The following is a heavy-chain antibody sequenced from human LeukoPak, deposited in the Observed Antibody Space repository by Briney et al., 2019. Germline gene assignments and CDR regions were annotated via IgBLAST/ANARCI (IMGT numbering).Heavy chain of an antibody. Sequence: GGSLTLSCAASGFTFSSYAMSWVRQAPGKGLEWVSAISNSGGSTYYADSVKGRFTISRDNSKNTLFLQTNSLRADDAAVYYCAKSSGSYYYYGMDVWGQGTTVTVSS. J-gene: IGHJ6*02. CDR1: GFTFSSYA. D-gene: IGHD1-26*01. V-gene: IGHV3-23*01. CDR2: ISNSGGST. CDR3: AKSSGSYYYYGMDV.